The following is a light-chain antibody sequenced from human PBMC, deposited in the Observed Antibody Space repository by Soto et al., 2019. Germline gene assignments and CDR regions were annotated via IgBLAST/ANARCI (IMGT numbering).Light chain of an antibody. Sequence: DIQMTQSPSTLSASVGDSVTITCRTSQSVSSFLAWYQQKPGKAPKVLIYDASTLENGVPSRFSGSGSGTEFTLTISSLQPDDFATYYCQHYNSYSEAFGQGTKVDIK. V-gene: IGKV1-5*01. CDR3: QHYNSYSEA. J-gene: IGKJ1*01. CDR2: DAS. CDR1: QSVSSF.